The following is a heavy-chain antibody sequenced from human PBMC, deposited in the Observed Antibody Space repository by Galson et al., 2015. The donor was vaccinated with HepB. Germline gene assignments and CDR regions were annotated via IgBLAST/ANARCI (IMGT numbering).Heavy chain of an antibody. D-gene: IGHD3-3*01. CDR1: GFTFSSYA. Sequence: SLRLSCAASGFTFSSYAMSWVRQAPGKGLEWVSYISSSSSTIYYADSVKGRFTISRDNAKNSLYLQMNSLRAEDTAVYYCARDFAPSYDFWSGYWGRVEYYGMDVWGQGTTVTVSS. V-gene: IGHV3-48*01. CDR3: ARDFAPSYDFWSGYWGRVEYYGMDV. CDR2: ISSSSSTI. J-gene: IGHJ6*02.